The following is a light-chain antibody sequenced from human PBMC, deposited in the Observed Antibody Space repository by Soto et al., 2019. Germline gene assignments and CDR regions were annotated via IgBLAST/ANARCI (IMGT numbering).Light chain of an antibody. Sequence: QSVLTQPPSASGTPGQRVTISCSGSSSNIGSNSVYWYQQLPGTAPKLLIYRNNQRPSGVPDRFSGSKSGTSASLAISGLRSEDEADYYCAAWDDSLSGRVFGGGTQLTVL. V-gene: IGLV1-47*01. J-gene: IGLJ3*02. CDR2: RNN. CDR1: SSNIGSNS. CDR3: AAWDDSLSGRV.